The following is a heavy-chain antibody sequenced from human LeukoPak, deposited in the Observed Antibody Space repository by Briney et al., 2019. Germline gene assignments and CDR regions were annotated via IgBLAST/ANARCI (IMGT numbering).Heavy chain of an antibody. CDR1: GVYFGSSGCY. D-gene: IGHD3-10*01. V-gene: IGHV4-39*01. CDR3: ARLGAILVWYSGSFPDS. CDR2: IFYTGNS. J-gene: IGHJ4*02. Sequence: PSETLSLTCLVSGVYFGSSGCYWGWIRQPPGRVLEWIGSIFYTGNSYSNPSLHSRVTISADTSKNQFSLKLQFVTAADTAVYYCARLGAILVWYSGSFPDSWGQGTLVTVTS.